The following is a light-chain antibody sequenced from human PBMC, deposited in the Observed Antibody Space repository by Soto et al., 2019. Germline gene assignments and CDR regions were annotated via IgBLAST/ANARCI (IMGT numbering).Light chain of an antibody. CDR3: MQGTHWPPVT. CDR1: QSLVHSDGNTY. Sequence: DVVMAQSPLSLPVTLGQPASISCRSSQSLVHSDGNTYLSWFQQRPGQSPRRLIYKVSNRDSGVPDRFSGSGSGTDFTLQTSRVEAQDVGVFYCMQGTHWPPVTFGGGTKVEIK. CDR2: KVS. J-gene: IGKJ4*01. V-gene: IGKV2-30*02.